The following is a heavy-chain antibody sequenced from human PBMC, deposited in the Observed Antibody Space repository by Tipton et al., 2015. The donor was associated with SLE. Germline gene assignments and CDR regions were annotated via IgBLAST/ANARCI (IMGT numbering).Heavy chain of an antibody. J-gene: IGHJ4*02. CDR1: GFIFNNYG. CDR3: AKAPGYSYAIGGRYFDY. D-gene: IGHD5-18*01. CDR2: ISSSGRYI. V-gene: IGHV3-21*05. Sequence: SLRLSCAASGFIFNNYGMNWVRQAPGKGLEWISYISSSGRYIYYADSMKGRFTISRDSAKNTLYLQMNSLRAEDTAVYYCAKAPGYSYAIGGRYFDYWGQGTLVTVSS.